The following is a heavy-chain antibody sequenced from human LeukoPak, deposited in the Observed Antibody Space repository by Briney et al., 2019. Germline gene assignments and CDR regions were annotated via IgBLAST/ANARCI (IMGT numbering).Heavy chain of an antibody. CDR1: GYTFTSYY. V-gene: IGHV1-8*01. J-gene: IGHJ4*02. CDR3: ARIYSGYDLGY. CDR2: MNPNSGNT. D-gene: IGHD5-12*01. Sequence: ASVKVSCKASGYTFTSYYVHWVRQAPGQGLEWLGWMNPNSGNTGYAQKFQGRVTMTRNTSISTAYMELSSLRSEDTAVYYCARIYSGYDLGYWGQGTLVTVSS.